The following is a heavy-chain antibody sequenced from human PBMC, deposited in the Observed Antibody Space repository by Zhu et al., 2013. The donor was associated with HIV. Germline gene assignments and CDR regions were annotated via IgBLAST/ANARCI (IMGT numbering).Heavy chain of an antibody. CDR1: GGSIGTYY. CDR2: VFYTGSA. V-gene: IGHV4-59*12. CDR3: ARGRATWSLWFGERYMKPFDI. D-gene: IGHD3-10*01. Sequence: QVQLQQWGAGLLKPSETLSLTCSVSGGSIGTYYWSWIRQPPGKGLEWIGYVFYTGSANYNPSLKSRVTISVDTSKNQFSLKLSSVTAADTAVYYCARGRATWSLWFGERYMKPFDIWGQGTMVTVSS. J-gene: IGHJ3*02.